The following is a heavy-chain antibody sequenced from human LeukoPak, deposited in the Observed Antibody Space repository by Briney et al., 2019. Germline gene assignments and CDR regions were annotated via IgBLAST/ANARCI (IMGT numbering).Heavy chain of an antibody. V-gene: IGHV3-21*01. Sequence: GGSLRLSCAASGFTFSSYSMNWVRQAPGKGLEWVSSISSSSSYIYYADSVKGRFTISRDNAKNTLYLQMNSLRAEDTAVYYCAGEVDYYYDSSGRPLPLPWGQGTLVTVSS. CDR2: ISSSSSYI. CDR3: AGEVDYYYDSSGRPLPLP. J-gene: IGHJ5*02. D-gene: IGHD3-22*01. CDR1: GFTFSSYS.